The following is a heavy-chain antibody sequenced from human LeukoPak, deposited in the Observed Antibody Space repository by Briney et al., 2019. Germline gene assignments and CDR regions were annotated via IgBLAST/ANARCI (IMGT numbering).Heavy chain of an antibody. V-gene: IGHV4-4*07. CDR1: GVSITNYY. J-gene: IGHJ5*01. CDR3: ARDYLVGAPLDS. CDR2: MYISGST. D-gene: IGHD1-26*01. Sequence: PSETLSLTCTVSGVSITNYYWAWIRQPAGKGLKWIGRMYISGSTNYNPSLKSRVTISIDKSNNQFSLKLRSVTAADTAVYYCARDYLVGAPLDSWGHGTLVTVSS.